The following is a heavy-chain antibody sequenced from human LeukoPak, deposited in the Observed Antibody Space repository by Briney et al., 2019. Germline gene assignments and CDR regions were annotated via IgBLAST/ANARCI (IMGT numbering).Heavy chain of an antibody. Sequence: GSVKVSCKASGYTFTSYAMHWVRQAPGQRLEWMGWINAGNGNTEYSQKFQGRVTITRDTSASTAYMELSSLRSEDTAVYYCARDSGSGNNDYWGQGTLVTVSS. CDR2: INAGNGNT. CDR3: ARDSGSGNNDY. V-gene: IGHV1-3*01. CDR1: GYTFTSYA. J-gene: IGHJ4*02. D-gene: IGHD1-26*01.